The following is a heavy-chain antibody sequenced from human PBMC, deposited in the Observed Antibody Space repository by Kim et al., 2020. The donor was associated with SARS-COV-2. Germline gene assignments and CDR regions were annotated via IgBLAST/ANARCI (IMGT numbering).Heavy chain of an antibody. J-gene: IGHJ6*01. CDR3: ARAPLRAPTLLGDFYY. CDR2: IYYSGNI. V-gene: IGHV4-39*07. CDR1: GGSISSSSYY. D-gene: IGHD3-10*01. Sequence: SETLSLTCTASGGSISSSSYYWGWIRQPPGKGLEWIGSIYYSGNIYYNPSLKSRVTISVDTSKHQFSLQLSSVTAADTAVHYCARAPLRAPTLLGDFYY.